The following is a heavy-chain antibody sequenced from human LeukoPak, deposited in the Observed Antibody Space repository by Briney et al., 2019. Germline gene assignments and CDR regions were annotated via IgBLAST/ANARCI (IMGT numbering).Heavy chain of an antibody. D-gene: IGHD1-26*01. CDR3: AGDWDAYLDV. V-gene: IGHV4-59*01. CDR1: GGSISSYY. Sequence: KPSETLSLTCTVSGGSISSYYWSWIRQPPGKGLGWIGYIYYSGSTNYNPSLKSRVTISVDTSKNQSSLKLSSVTAADTAVYYCAGDWDAYLDVWGKGTTVTVSS. J-gene: IGHJ6*04. CDR2: IYYSGST.